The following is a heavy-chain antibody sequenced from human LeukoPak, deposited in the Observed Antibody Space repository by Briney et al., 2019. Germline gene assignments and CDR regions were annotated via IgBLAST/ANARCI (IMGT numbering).Heavy chain of an antibody. D-gene: IGHD6-25*01. Sequence: GESLKISCKGSGYSFTSYWISWVRQMPGKGMEWMGRIDPSDSYTNYSPSFQGHVTISADKSISTAYLQWSSLKASDTAMYYCAGHKRGSDDAFDIWGQGTMVTVSS. CDR3: AGHKRGSDDAFDI. V-gene: IGHV5-10-1*01. J-gene: IGHJ3*02. CDR2: IDPSDSYT. CDR1: GYSFTSYW.